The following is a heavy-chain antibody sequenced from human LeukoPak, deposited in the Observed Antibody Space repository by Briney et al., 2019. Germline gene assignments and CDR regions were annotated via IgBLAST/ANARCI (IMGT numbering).Heavy chain of an antibody. CDR2: ISSSSSYI. D-gene: IGHD3-22*01. Sequence: GGSLRLSCAASGFTFSSYSMNWVRQAPGKGLEWVSSISSSSSYICYADSVKGRFTISRDNAKDSLYLQMNSLRAEDTAVYYCARDYYDSSGYFRPVSSPFDYWGQGTLATVSS. CDR3: ARDYYDSSGYFRPVSSPFDY. V-gene: IGHV3-21*01. J-gene: IGHJ4*02. CDR1: GFTFSSYS.